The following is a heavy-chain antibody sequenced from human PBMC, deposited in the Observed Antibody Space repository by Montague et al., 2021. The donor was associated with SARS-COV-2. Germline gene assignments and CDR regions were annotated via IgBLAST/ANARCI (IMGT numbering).Heavy chain of an antibody. Sequence: SETLSLTCAVSDGSISSPNWWNWVRQPPGKGLEWIGEFYYTGNTNYNPSLKSRVTIFIDKSKNHFSLQLSSVTAADTAVYYCARGGTYHYGMDVWGQGTTVAVSS. CDR2: FYYTGNT. CDR3: ARGGTYHYGMDV. J-gene: IGHJ6*02. CDR1: DGSISSPNW. D-gene: IGHD3-16*01. V-gene: IGHV4-4*02.